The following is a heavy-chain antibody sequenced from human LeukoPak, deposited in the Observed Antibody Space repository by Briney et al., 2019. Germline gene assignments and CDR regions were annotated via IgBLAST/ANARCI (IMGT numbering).Heavy chain of an antibody. D-gene: IGHD1-14*01. CDR3: ARGQPLKPLDY. J-gene: IGHJ4*02. Sequence: PSETLSLTCAVYGGSFSGFYWSWIRQPPGKGLEWIGEINHSGSTNYNPSLKSRVTISVDTSKNQFSLKLSSVTAADTAVYYCARGQPLKPLDYWGQGTLVTVSS. V-gene: IGHV4-34*01. CDR1: GGSFSGFY. CDR2: INHSGST.